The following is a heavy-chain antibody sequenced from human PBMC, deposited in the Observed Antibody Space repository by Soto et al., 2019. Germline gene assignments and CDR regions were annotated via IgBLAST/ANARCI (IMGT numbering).Heavy chain of an antibody. CDR1: GFTFSSYA. CDR2: ISGSGGST. D-gene: IGHD3-10*01. CDR3: ARRAYYGSGSQSFDY. J-gene: IGHJ4*02. Sequence: GGSLRLSCAASGFTFSSYAMSWVRQAPGKGLEWVSAISGSGGSTYYADSVKGRFTISRDNSKNTLYLQMNSLRAEDTAVYYCARRAYYGSGSQSFDYWGQGTLVTVSS. V-gene: IGHV3-23*01.